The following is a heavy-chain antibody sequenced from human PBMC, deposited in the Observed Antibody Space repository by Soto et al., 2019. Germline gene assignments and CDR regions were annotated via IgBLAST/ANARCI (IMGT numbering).Heavy chain of an antibody. CDR1: GYSFTSYW. J-gene: IGHJ4*01. CDR3: ARDRFGSERK. Sequence: PGESLKISCKGSGYSFTSYWIGWVRQMPGKGLEWMGIIYPGDSDTRYSPSFQGQVTISADKSISTAYLQMNSLGVEDTAVYYCARDRFGSERKWGRGTLVTVSS. D-gene: IGHD3-10*01. CDR2: IYPGDSDT. V-gene: IGHV5-51*01.